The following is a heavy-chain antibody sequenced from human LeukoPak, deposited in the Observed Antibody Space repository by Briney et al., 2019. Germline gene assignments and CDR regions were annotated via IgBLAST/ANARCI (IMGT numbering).Heavy chain of an antibody. Sequence: KTGGSLRLSCAASGFTFSTYTMNWVRQAPGKGLEWVSSISSRSSYIYYADSVKGRFTISRDNAKNSLYLQMNSLRAEDTAIYYCARDNQEAAAGISVNWFDPWGQGTLVTVSS. J-gene: IGHJ5*02. CDR1: GFTFSTYT. CDR3: ARDNQEAAAGISVNWFDP. D-gene: IGHD6-13*01. V-gene: IGHV3-21*01. CDR2: ISSRSSYI.